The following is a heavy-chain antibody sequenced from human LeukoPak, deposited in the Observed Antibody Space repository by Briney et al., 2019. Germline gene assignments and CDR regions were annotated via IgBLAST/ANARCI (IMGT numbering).Heavy chain of an antibody. D-gene: IGHD2-15*01. CDR2: TIPILGIA. CDR1: GYTFTSYG. CDR3: ARHWSSRTRYCSGGSCYTGYDY. V-gene: IGHV1-69*04. Sequence: GASVKVSCKASGYTFTSYGISWVRQAPGQGLEWMGRTIPILGIANYAQKFRGRVTITADKSTSTAYMELSSLRSEDTAVYYCARHWSSRTRYCSGGSCYTGYDYWGQGTLVTVSS. J-gene: IGHJ4*02.